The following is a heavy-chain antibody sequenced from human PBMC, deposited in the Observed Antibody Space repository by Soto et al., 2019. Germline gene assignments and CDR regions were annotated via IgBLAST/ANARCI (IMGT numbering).Heavy chain of an antibody. Sequence: PSQTLSLTCAISGDSVSSNSAAWNWIRQSPSRGLEWLGRTYYRSKWYNDYAVSVKSRITINPDTSKNQFSLQLNSVTPEDTAVYYCARDSDLSAGTIYYYYYYGMDVRGQGTTVTVSS. D-gene: IGHD1-1*01. CDR3: ARDSDLSAGTIYYYYYYGMDV. V-gene: IGHV6-1*01. CDR1: GDSVSSNSAA. CDR2: TYYRSKWYN. J-gene: IGHJ6*02.